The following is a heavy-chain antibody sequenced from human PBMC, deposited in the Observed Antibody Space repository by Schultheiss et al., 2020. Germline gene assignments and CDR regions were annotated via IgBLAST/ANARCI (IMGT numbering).Heavy chain of an antibody. D-gene: IGHD7-27*01. CDR1: GFTFSSYD. V-gene: IGHV3-13*01. CDR2: IGTAGDT. CDR3: ARDPVASGAYYYYYGMDV. J-gene: IGHJ6*04. Sequence: GESLKISCAASGFTFSSYDMHWVRQATGKGLEWVSAIGTAGDTYYPGSVKGRFTISRDNAKNSLYLQMNSLRAEDTAVYYCARDPVASGAYYYYYGMDVWGKGTTVTV.